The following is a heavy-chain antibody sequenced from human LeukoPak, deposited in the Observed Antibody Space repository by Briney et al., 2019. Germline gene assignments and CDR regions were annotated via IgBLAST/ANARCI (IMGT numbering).Heavy chain of an antibody. CDR3: AKQLGYCSDGSCYFPY. Sequence: RGSLRLSCAASGFTFSSTAMSWVRPAPGKGLEWGSAISNNGGYTYYAHFVQGRVTISRDNSKSTLCLQMNSLRAEDTAVYYCAKQLGYCSDGSCYFPYWGQGTLVTVSS. CDR2: ISNNGGYT. V-gene: IGHV3-23*01. CDR1: GFTFSSTA. D-gene: IGHD2-15*01. J-gene: IGHJ4*02.